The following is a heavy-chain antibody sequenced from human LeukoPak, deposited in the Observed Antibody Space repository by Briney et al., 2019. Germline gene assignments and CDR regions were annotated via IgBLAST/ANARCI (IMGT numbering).Heavy chain of an antibody. Sequence: SETLSLTCTVSGGSISSHSWSWIRQPPGKGLEWIGYIYHSGSTYYNPSLKSRVTISVDRSKNQFSLKLSSVTAADTAVYYCAREAMVRGKNWFDPWGQGTLVTVSS. V-gene: IGHV4-30-2*01. CDR2: IYHSGST. J-gene: IGHJ5*02. CDR1: GGSISSHS. D-gene: IGHD3-10*01. CDR3: AREAMVRGKNWFDP.